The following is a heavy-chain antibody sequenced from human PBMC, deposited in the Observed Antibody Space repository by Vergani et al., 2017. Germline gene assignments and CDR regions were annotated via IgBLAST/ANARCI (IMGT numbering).Heavy chain of an antibody. D-gene: IGHD2-15*01. CDR2: IGTAGDP. J-gene: IGHJ2*01. CDR3: ARGNTLGYCSGGSCYSDGYFDL. Sequence: EVQLVESGGGLVQPWGSLRLSCAASGFTFSSYDMHWVRHATGKGLEWVSAIGTAGDPYYPGSVKGRFTRSRENAKNSLYLQMNSLRAGDTAVYYCARGNTLGYCSGGSCYSDGYFDLWGRGTLVTVSS. V-gene: IGHV3-13*05. CDR1: GFTFSSYD.